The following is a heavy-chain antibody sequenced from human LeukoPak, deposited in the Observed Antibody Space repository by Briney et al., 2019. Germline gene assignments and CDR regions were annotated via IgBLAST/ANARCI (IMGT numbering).Heavy chain of an antibody. CDR2: IYYSGST. CDR3: AGEWELI. D-gene: IGHD1-26*01. Sequence: KPSETLSLTCTVSGGSISSINYYWRCIRQPPGKDLEWIGYIYYSGSTYYNPSLESRVAMSVDRSKNQFSLKLTSVTAADTAVYYCAGEWELIWGQGALVTVSS. J-gene: IGHJ4*02. V-gene: IGHV4-39*07. CDR1: GGSISSINYY.